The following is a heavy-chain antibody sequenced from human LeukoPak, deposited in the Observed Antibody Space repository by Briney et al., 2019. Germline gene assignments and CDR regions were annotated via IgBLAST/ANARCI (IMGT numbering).Heavy chain of an antibody. CDR1: GYTFTGYY. Sequence: ASVKVSCKASGYTFTGYYVHWVRQAPGQGLEWMGWSNPNSGGTNYAQKFQGRVPMTRDTSISTAYVELSRLRSDDTAVYYCAREEIAVAGKTYNWFDPWGQGTLVTVSS. J-gene: IGHJ5*02. V-gene: IGHV1-2*02. CDR3: AREEIAVAGKTYNWFDP. D-gene: IGHD6-19*01. CDR2: SNPNSGGT.